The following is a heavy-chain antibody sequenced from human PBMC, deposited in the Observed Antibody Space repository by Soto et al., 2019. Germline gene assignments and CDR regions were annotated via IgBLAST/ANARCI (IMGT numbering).Heavy chain of an antibody. V-gene: IGHV1-69*13. D-gene: IGHD3-22*01. CDR3: ARVPGPVVVKGFYWLDP. J-gene: IGHJ5*02. CDR1: GGTFSSYA. CDR2: IIPIFGTA. Sequence: SVKVSCKASGGTFSSYAISWVRQAPGQGLEWMGGIIPIFGTANYAQKFQGRVTITADESTSTAYMELSSLRSEDTAVYYCARVPGPVVVKGFYWLDPWGQGTLVTVSS.